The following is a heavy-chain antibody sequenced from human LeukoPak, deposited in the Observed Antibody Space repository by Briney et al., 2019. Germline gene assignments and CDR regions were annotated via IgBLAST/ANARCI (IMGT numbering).Heavy chain of an antibody. CDR3: ASGTGDDFFKA. J-gene: IGHJ5*02. CDR1: GGSISSGDYY. V-gene: IGHV4-30-4*01. Sequence: TLSLTCTVSGGSISSGDYYWSWIRQPPGKGLEGIGYSYYSGSTYYNPSLKSRVTLSLETSKRQFSLKLSPVTAADTAVYYCASGTGDDFFKAWGQGTLVTVSS. D-gene: IGHD3-3*01. CDR2: SYYSGST.